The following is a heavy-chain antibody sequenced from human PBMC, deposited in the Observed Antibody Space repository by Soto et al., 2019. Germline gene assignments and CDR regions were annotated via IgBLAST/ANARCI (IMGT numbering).Heavy chain of an antibody. D-gene: IGHD4-4*01. CDR2: IYHSGST. CDR3: ARSVATVTTLNWYFDL. J-gene: IGHJ2*01. Sequence: QLQLQESGSGLVKPSQTLSLTCAVSGGSISSGGYSWCWSRQPPGKGLEWSGYIYHSGSTYYNPSLKSRVTISVDRSKHQFSLKLSSVTAADTAVYYCARSVATVTTLNWYFDLWGRGTLVTVSS. V-gene: IGHV4-30-2*01. CDR1: GGSISSGGYS.